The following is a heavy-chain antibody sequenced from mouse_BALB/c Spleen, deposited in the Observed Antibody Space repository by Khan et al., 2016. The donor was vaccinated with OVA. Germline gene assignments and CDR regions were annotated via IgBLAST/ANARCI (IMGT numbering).Heavy chain of an antibody. V-gene: IGHV1-7*01. CDR3: ARRGLRWDFDY. Sequence: QVRLQQSGAELAKPGASVKMSCKASGYTFINYWILWVKQRPGQGLEWIGYINPSTGYTEYNQNFKDKATLTADKSSSTAYMQLSSLTSEDSAVYYCARRGLRWDFDYLGQGNTLTVSS. J-gene: IGHJ2*01. CDR1: GYTFINYW. CDR2: INPSTGYT. D-gene: IGHD1-1*01.